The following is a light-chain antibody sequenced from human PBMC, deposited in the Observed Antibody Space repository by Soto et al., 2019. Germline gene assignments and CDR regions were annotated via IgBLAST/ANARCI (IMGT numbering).Light chain of an antibody. CDR1: QTISNY. V-gene: IGKV1-39*01. Sequence: DIQMTQSPSSLSASVGDRVSITCRASQTISNYLIWYQQKPGKAPNLLMYAASTLQSGVPSRFSGSGSWTNFTLTIISLQSEDFATYYCQQSYNTPRAFGQGTKVEIK. CDR2: AAS. J-gene: IGKJ1*01. CDR3: QQSYNTPRA.